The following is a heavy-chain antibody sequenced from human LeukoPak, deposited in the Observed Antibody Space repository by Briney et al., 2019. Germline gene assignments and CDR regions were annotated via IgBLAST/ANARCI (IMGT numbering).Heavy chain of an antibody. D-gene: IGHD3-3*01. Sequence: SETLSLTCTVSGGSISSSSYYWGWIRQPPGKGLEWIGSIYYSGSTYYNPSLKSRVTISVDTSKNQFSLKLSSVTAADTAVYYCARRGFTISSMDVWGQGTTVTVSS. V-gene: IGHV4-39*01. CDR1: GGSISSSSYY. CDR3: ARRGFTISSMDV. J-gene: IGHJ6*02. CDR2: IYYSGST.